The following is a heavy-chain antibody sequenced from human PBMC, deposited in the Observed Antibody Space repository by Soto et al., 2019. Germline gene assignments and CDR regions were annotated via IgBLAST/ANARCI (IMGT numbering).Heavy chain of an antibody. Sequence: PGASLRLSCAASGFTFSSYAMSWVRQAPGKGLEWVSAISGSGGSTYYADSVKGRFTISRDNSKNTLYLQMNSLRAEDTAVYYCANTDYGDYHYGMDVWGQGTTVTVSS. CDR3: ANTDYGDYHYGMDV. V-gene: IGHV3-23*01. CDR1: GFTFSSYA. CDR2: ISGSGGST. D-gene: IGHD4-17*01. J-gene: IGHJ6*02.